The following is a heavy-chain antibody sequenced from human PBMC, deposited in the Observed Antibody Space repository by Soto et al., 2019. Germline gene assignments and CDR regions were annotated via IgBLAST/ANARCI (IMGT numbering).Heavy chain of an antibody. Sequence: QVHLVQSGAEVKKPGSSVKISCRASGSTFSKRSITWVRQAPGQGFEWMGGITPAFGTTNFARKFQGRLTITADEPTTTAYLELSRLTSEDTAVYHCATWAGLVTYRGFIGPLDFRGQGTLVTVSS. CDR2: ITPAFGTT. D-gene: IGHD2-21*01. CDR1: GSTFSKRS. CDR3: ATWAGLVTYRGFIGPLDF. V-gene: IGHV1-69*01. J-gene: IGHJ4*02.